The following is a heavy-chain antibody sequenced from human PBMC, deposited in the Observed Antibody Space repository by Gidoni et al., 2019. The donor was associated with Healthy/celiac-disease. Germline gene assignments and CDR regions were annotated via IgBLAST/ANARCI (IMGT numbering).Heavy chain of an antibody. CDR1: GFTFSSYR. D-gene: IGHD3-3*01. Sequence: QVQLVESGGGVVQPGRSLSLSCAASGFTFSSYRMHWVRQAPGKGREWVAVIWYDGSNKYYADSVKGRFTISRDNYKNTLYLQMNSLRAEDTAVYYCARGRHTIFGVVNNWFDPWGQGTLVTVSS. CDR3: ARGRHTIFGVVNNWFDP. V-gene: IGHV3-33*01. CDR2: IWYDGSNK. J-gene: IGHJ5*02.